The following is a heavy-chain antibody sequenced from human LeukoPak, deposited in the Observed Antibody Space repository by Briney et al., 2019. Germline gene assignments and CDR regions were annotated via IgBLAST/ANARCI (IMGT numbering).Heavy chain of an antibody. CDR2: IHASENT. D-gene: IGHD3-10*01. CDR1: GGSINSFY. V-gene: IGHV4-4*07. J-gene: IGHJ4*02. Sequence: SETLSLTCTFSGGSINSFYWSWIRQPAGKGLEWIGRIHASENTNYNPSLKSRVTMSVDTSKNQFSLKLSSVTAADTAVYYCAREGYYGSGSYPDYWGQGTLVTVSS. CDR3: AREGYYGSGSYPDY.